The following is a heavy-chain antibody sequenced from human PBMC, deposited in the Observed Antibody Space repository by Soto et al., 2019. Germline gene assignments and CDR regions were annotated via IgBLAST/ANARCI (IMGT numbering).Heavy chain of an antibody. Sequence: GGSLRLSCAASGFTFSSYGMHWVRQAPGKGLEWVAVIWYDGSNKYYADSVKGRFTISRDNSKNSLYLQMNSLRAEDTALYYCANSLSIWSGYFQDYCGQGTLVIVSS. J-gene: IGHJ4*02. CDR2: IWYDGSNK. CDR3: ANSLSIWSGYFQDY. V-gene: IGHV3-30*02. D-gene: IGHD3-3*01. CDR1: GFTFSSYG.